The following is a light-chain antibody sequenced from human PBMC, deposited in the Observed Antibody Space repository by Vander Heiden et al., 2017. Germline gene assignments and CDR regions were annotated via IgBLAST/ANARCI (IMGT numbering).Light chain of an antibody. Sequence: LHLSPSSLSASVGDRVTITCRASQSISSYLNWYQQKPGKAPKLLIYAASSLQSGVPSRFSGGGSGTDFTLTISSLQPEDVATYYCQKSYSTPLTFGGGTKVEIK. V-gene: IGKV1-39*01. J-gene: IGKJ4*01. CDR3: QKSYSTPLT. CDR1: QSISSY. CDR2: AAS.